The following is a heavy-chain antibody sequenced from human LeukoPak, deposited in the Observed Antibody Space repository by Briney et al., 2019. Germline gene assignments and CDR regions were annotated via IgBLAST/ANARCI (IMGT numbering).Heavy chain of an antibody. CDR1: GFTFSNYW. V-gene: IGHV3-7*01. Sequence: TGGSLRLSCAASGFTFSNYWMSWVRQAPGKGLEWVANIKQGGSEKYYVDSVEGRFTISRDNAKNSLYLQMNSLRAEDTAVYFCARGKTTVTPGDCDYWGQGTLVTVSS. D-gene: IGHD4-17*01. CDR2: IKQGGSEK. CDR3: ARGKTTVTPGDCDY. J-gene: IGHJ4*02.